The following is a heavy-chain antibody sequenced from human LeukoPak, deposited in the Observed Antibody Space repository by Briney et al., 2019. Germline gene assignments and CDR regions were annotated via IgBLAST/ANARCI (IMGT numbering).Heavy chain of an antibody. CDR2: IYASGST. Sequence: SETLSLTCTVSGGSISSYYWSWIRQPPGKGLEWIGYIYASGSTNYNPSLKSRVTISVDTSKNQFSLKVSSVTAADTAVYYCARAQGMTTVTTFDYWGQGTLVTVSS. CDR3: ARAQGMTTVTTFDY. D-gene: IGHD4-17*01. V-gene: IGHV4-59*01. J-gene: IGHJ4*02. CDR1: GGSISSYY.